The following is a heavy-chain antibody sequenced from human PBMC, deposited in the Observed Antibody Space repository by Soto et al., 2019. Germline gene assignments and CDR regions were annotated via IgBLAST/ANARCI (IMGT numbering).Heavy chain of an antibody. J-gene: IGHJ6*02. D-gene: IGHD3-10*01. Sequence: PGGSLRLSCAASGFTFSSYSMYWVRQAPGKGLEWVSSISSSSSYIYYADSVKGRFTISRDNAKNSLYLQMNSLRAEDTAVYYCARDLITMVRGVSIYGMDVWGQGTTVTVSS. CDR2: ISSSSSYI. CDR1: GFTFSSYS. CDR3: ARDLITMVRGVSIYGMDV. V-gene: IGHV3-21*01.